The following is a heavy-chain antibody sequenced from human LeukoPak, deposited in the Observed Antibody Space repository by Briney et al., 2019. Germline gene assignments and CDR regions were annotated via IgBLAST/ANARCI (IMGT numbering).Heavy chain of an antibody. Sequence: PGGSLRLSCAASGFTFSSYWMHWGRQAPGQWLVWVSRINSDESIINYADSVKGRFTISRDNAKNTLYLQMNSLRAEDTAVYYCARDGVYGSGTYYVDYWGQGTLVTVSS. CDR3: ARDGVYGSGTYYVDY. CDR2: INSDESII. CDR1: GFTFSSYW. V-gene: IGHV3-74*01. D-gene: IGHD3-10*01. J-gene: IGHJ4*02.